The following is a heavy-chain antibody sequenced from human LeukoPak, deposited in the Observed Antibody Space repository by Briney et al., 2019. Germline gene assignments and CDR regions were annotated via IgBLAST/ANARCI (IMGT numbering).Heavy chain of an antibody. V-gene: IGHV1-18*01. CDR1: GYTFTSYG. J-gene: IGHJ4*02. Sequence: ASVKVSCKASGYTFTSYGISWVRQAPGQGLEWMGWISAYNGNTTYAQKPQGRVTMTTDTSTSTAYMELRSLSSDDTAVYYCARALDYGGPEGYWGQGTLVTVSS. CDR3: ARALDYGGPEGY. CDR2: ISAYNGNT. D-gene: IGHD4-23*01.